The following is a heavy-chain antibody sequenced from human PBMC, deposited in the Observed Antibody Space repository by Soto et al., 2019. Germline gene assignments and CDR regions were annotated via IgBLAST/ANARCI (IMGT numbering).Heavy chain of an antibody. CDR2: IIPIFGTA. V-gene: IGHV1-69*13. J-gene: IGHJ5*02. CDR1: GGTFSSYA. Sequence: SVKVSCKASGGTFSSYAISWVRQAPGQGLEWMGGIIPIFGTANYAQKFQGRVTITADESMSTAYMELSSLRSEDTAVYYCARAGHFQSLYCSGGCCYSHWFDPWGQGTLVTVSS. D-gene: IGHD2-15*01. CDR3: ARAGHFQSLYCSGGCCYSHWFDP.